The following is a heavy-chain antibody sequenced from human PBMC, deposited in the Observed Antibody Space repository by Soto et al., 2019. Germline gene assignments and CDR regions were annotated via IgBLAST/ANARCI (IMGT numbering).Heavy chain of an antibody. CDR2: SVHTGSA. V-gene: IGHV4-31*03. CDR1: GVAINNRDYY. J-gene: IGHJ6*02. CDR3: ARDRPAFKSFGSGMDV. Sequence: PAETLSLTCSVSGVAINNRDYYWSWIRQHPGRGLEWIGNSVHTGSAYDNPPLMRRPTISIDTSKNQFSLKLTSVTAADTAVYYCARDRPAFKSFGSGMDVWGQGTKVTVSS. D-gene: IGHD3-16*01.